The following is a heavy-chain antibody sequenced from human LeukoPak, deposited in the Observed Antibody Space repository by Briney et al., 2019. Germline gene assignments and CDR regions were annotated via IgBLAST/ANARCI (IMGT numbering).Heavy chain of an antibody. V-gene: IGHV1-69*06. D-gene: IGHD3-22*01. J-gene: IGHJ3*02. CDR2: IIPIFGTA. CDR1: GGTFSSYA. CDR3: AGLYYYDSSGYLPRGAFDI. Sequence: ASVKVSCKASGGTFSSYAISWVRQAPGQGLEWMGGIIPIFGTANYAQKFQGRVTITADKSTSTAYMELSSLRSEDTAVYYCAGLYYYDSSGYLPRGAFDIWGQGTMVTVSS.